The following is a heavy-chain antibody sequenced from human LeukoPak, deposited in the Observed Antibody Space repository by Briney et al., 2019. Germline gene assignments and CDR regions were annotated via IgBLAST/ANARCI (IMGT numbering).Heavy chain of an antibody. CDR2: ISYDGSNK. CDR1: GFTFSSYG. V-gene: IGHV3-30*18. CDR3: AKDGRPPMDV. J-gene: IGHJ6*03. Sequence: PGGSLRLSCAASGFTFSSYGMHWVRQAPGKGLEWVAVISYDGSNKYYADSVKGRFTISRDNSKNTLYLQMNSLRAEDTAVYYCAKDGRPPMDVWGKGTTVAVSS.